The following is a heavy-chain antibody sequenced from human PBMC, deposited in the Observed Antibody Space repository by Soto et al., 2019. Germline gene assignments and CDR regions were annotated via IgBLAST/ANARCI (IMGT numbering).Heavy chain of an antibody. V-gene: IGHV1-2*02. J-gene: IGHJ4*02. D-gene: IGHD2-15*01. CDR1: GYTFTGYY. Sequence: ASVKVSCKASGYTFTGYYMHWVRQAPGQGREWMGWINPNSGGTNYAQKFQGRVTMTRDTSISTAYMELSRLRSDDTAVYYCASGGCSGGSCYWYYFEYWGQGTLVTVSS. CDR2: INPNSGGT. CDR3: ASGGCSGGSCYWYYFEY.